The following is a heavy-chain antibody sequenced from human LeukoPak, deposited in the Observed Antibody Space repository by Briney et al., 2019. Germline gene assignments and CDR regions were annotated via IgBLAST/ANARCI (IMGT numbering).Heavy chain of an antibody. J-gene: IGHJ4*02. CDR2: INHSGNT. Sequence: SETLSLTCDVYGGSFSGHYWSWIRQPPGKGLEWIGEINHSGNTNYNPSVNSRVTISVDTSKNQFSLKLSSVTAADTAVYYCARVVDSYHFDYWGQGTLVTVSS. D-gene: IGHD5-18*01. V-gene: IGHV4-34*01. CDR3: ARVVDSYHFDY. CDR1: GGSFSGHY.